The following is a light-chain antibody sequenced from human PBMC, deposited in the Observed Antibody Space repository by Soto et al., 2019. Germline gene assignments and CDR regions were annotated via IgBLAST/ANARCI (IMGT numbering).Light chain of an antibody. CDR2: DNN. V-gene: IGLV1-51*01. J-gene: IGLJ2*01. Sequence: QSVLTLPPSVSAAPGQTVTIACSGSSSNVGSNYVSWYQQLPGTAPKLLIYDNNKRPSGIPDRFSGSKSGTSATLDITRLQTGDEADYYCATWDRSLSVYVLFGGGTKLTVL. CDR3: ATWDRSLSVYVL. CDR1: SSNVGSNY.